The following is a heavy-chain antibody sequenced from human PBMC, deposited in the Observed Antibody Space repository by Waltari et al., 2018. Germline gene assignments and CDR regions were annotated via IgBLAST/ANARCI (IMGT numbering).Heavy chain of an antibody. J-gene: IGHJ4*02. Sequence: EVQLLESGGGLVQPGGSLRLSCAASGFTFRSYAMSWVRQAPGKGLEWVSAISGSGGSTYYADSVKGRFTISRDNSKNTLYLQMNSLRAEDTAVYYCAKGLGYSYGNYYFDYWGQGTLVTVSS. D-gene: IGHD5-18*01. CDR3: AKGLGYSYGNYYFDY. CDR2: ISGSGGST. CDR1: GFTFRSYA. V-gene: IGHV3-23*01.